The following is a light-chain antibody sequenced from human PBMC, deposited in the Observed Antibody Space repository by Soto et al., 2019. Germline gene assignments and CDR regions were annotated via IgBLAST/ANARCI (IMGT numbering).Light chain of an antibody. CDR2: AAF. Sequence: DIQMTQSPSSVSASVGDRVTISCRASEDINSRLAWYQQKPGNAPKLLIYAAFILQSGVPSRFSGYGSGTDFTLSIRSLPPEDFAPYYCQQADSFPITFGRGHDW. J-gene: IGKJ5*01. CDR3: QQADSFPIT. V-gene: IGKV1-12*01. CDR1: EDINSR.